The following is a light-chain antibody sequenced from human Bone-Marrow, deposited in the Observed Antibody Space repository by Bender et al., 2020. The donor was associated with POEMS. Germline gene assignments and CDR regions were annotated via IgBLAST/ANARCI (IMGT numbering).Light chain of an antibody. CDR2: EGN. CDR1: SSDVGSYNY. J-gene: IGLJ3*02. CDR3: CSYAGTWV. Sequence: QSALTQPASVSGSPGQSITISCTGTSSDVGSYNYVSWYQQHPGKVPKLMIYEGNKRPSGVSNRFSGSKSGNTASLTISGLQAEDEADYYCCSYAGTWVFGGGTKLTVL. V-gene: IGLV2-23*01.